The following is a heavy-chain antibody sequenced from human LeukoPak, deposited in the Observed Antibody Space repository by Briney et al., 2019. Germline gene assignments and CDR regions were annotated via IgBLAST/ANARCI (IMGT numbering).Heavy chain of an antibody. Sequence: SETLSLTCAVYGGSFSGYYWSWIRQPPRKGLEWIGEINHSGSTNYKPSPTSLVTISVDTSKNQFSLKMSSVAAADTAVYYCARVWGGYFDYWGQGTLVTVSS. D-gene: IGHD3-16*01. V-gene: IGHV4-34*01. J-gene: IGHJ4*02. CDR2: INHSGST. CDR1: GGSFSGYY. CDR3: ARVWGGYFDY.